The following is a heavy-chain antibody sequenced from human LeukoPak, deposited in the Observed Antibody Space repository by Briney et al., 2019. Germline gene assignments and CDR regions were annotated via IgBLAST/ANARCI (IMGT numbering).Heavy chain of an antibody. V-gene: IGHV4-61*02. Sequence: SQTLSLTCTVSGGSISSGGFYWSWIRQPAGKALEWIGRIYTSGSTDYNPSLKSRVTMSVDTSKNQFSLKLSSVTAADTAVYYCARINYDSWSGYSTGGFDYWGQGTLVTVSS. CDR1: GGSISSGGFY. J-gene: IGHJ4*02. D-gene: IGHD3-3*01. CDR3: ARINYDSWSGYSTGGFDY. CDR2: IYTSGST.